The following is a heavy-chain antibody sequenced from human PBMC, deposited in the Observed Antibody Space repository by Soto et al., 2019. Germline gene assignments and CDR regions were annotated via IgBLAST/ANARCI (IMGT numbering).Heavy chain of an antibody. J-gene: IGHJ4*02. V-gene: IGHV3-33*06. CDR1: GFTFSTYG. D-gene: IGHD2-21*02. Sequence: QVQVVESGGGVVQPGRSLRLSCAASGFTFSTYGMHWVRQAPGKGLEWVAVIWYDGSNKYYADSVKGRFTISRDNSKNMVYLQMNSLRAEDTAVYYCAQDHCGGDCYSEPYFDSWGQGTLVTVSS. CDR2: IWYDGSNK. CDR3: AQDHCGGDCYSEPYFDS.